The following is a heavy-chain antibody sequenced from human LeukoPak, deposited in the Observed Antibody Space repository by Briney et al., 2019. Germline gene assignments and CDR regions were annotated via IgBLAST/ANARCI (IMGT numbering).Heavy chain of an antibody. J-gene: IGHJ5*02. V-gene: IGHV4-34*01. CDR1: GGSFSGYY. Sequence: SETLSLTCAVYGGSFSGYYWSWIRQPPGKGLEWIGEINHSGSTNYNPSLKSRVTISVDTSKNQCSLKLSSVTAADTAVYYCASFPGIAAAGTLWFDPWGQGTLVTVSS. CDR2: INHSGST. D-gene: IGHD6-13*01. CDR3: ASFPGIAAAGTLWFDP.